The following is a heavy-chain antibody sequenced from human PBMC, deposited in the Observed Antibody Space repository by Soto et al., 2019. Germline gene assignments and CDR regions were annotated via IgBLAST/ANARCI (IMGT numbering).Heavy chain of an antibody. J-gene: IGHJ3*02. D-gene: IGHD6-13*01. CDR2: IRKDGIKT. CDR1: GFTFSSDW. V-gene: IGHV3-7*05. Sequence: EVRLVESGGGLVQPGGSLRLSCAASGFTFSSDWMTWVRQAPGKGLEWVANIRKDGIKTSYLDSVRGRFTISRDNAQSSLYLQMDSLRAEDTALYYCARDVSPGTSSVYFDAFDIWGQGTMVTVSS. CDR3: ARDVSPGTSSVYFDAFDI.